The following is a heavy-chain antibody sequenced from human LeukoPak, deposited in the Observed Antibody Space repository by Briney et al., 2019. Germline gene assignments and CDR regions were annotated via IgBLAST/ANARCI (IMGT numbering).Heavy chain of an antibody. J-gene: IGHJ4*02. V-gene: IGHV1-2*02. Sequence: ASVKVSCKTSGYIFTDYYIHWVRQAPGQGLEWMGWINPNSGGTNYAQKFQGRVTMTRDTSIGTAYMELSRLRSDDTAVYYCARAHYYGSGCQEVWGQGTLVTVSS. CDR3: ARAHYYGSGCQEV. CDR2: INPNSGGT. D-gene: IGHD3-10*01. CDR1: GYIFTDYY.